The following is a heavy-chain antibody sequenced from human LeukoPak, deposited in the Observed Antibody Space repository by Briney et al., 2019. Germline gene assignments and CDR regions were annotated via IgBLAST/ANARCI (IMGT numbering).Heavy chain of an antibody. Sequence: SETLSLTCTVSGGSISSYYWSWIRQPPGKGLEWIGSIYYSGSTYYNPSLKSRVTISVDTSKNQSSLKLSSVTAADTAVYYCARLEEMATIKYWGQGSLVTVSS. J-gene: IGHJ4*02. CDR1: GGSISSYY. V-gene: IGHV4-59*05. CDR3: ARLEEMATIKY. CDR2: IYYSGST. D-gene: IGHD5-24*01.